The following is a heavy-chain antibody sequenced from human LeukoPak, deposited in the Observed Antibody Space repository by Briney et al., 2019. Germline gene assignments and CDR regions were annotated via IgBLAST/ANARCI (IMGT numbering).Heavy chain of an antibody. CDR2: IYHSGST. J-gene: IGHJ3*02. V-gene: IGHV4-38-2*02. D-gene: IGHD4-17*01. CDR3: ARGYGDYPHAFDI. Sequence: SETLSLTCTVSGYSISSGYYWGWIRQRPGKGLEWIGSIYHSGSTYYNPSLKSRVTISVDTSKNQFSLKLSSVTAADTAVYYCARGYGDYPHAFDIWGQGTMVTVSS. CDR1: GYSISSGYY.